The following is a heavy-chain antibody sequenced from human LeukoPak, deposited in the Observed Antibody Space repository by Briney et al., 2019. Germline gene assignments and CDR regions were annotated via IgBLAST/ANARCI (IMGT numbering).Heavy chain of an antibody. CDR3: AKGLYYLDY. CDR1: GFTFSSYA. Sequence: GGSLRLSCAASGFTFSSYATTWVRQAPGKGLEWVSGITGSAGSTYYADSVKGRFTISRDNSKNTLYLQMNSLRAEDTAVYYCAKGLYYLDYWGQGTLVTVSS. V-gene: IGHV3-23*01. J-gene: IGHJ4*02. CDR2: ITGSAGST.